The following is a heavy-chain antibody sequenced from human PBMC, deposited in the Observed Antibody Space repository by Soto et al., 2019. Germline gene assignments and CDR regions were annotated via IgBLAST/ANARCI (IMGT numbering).Heavy chain of an antibody. Sequence: PSETLSLTCTVSGGSLTGASVSSYYWGWMRQPPGKGLEWIASFFIGGNTYYNPSLKSRVTTSLDTSKNQFSLRLSSVTAADTAVYYCARHPGYYDVLTGYSTYYFASWGQGTLVTVSS. D-gene: IGHD3-9*01. V-gene: IGHV4-39*01. CDR3: ARHPGYYDVLTGYSTYYFAS. CDR2: FFIGGNT. J-gene: IGHJ4*02. CDR1: GGSLTGASVSSYY.